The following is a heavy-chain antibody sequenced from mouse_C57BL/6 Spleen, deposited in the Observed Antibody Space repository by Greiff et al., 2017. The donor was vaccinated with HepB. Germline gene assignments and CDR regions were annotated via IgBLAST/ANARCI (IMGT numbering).Heavy chain of an antibody. V-gene: IGHV5-4*01. CDR1: GFTFSSYA. Sequence: EVKLVESGGGLVKPGGSLKLSCAASGFTFSSYAMSWVRQTPEKRLEWVATISDGGSYTYYPDNVKGRFTISRDNAKNNLYLQMSHLKSEDTAMYYCARERDGNYEGFAYWGQGPLVTVSA. CDR2: ISDGGSYT. CDR3: ARERDGNYEGFAY. D-gene: IGHD2-1*01. J-gene: IGHJ3*01.